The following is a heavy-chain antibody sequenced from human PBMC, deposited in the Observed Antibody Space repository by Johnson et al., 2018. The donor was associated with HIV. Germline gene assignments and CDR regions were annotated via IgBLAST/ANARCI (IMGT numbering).Heavy chain of an antibody. CDR2: IKQDGSEK. Sequence: VQLVESGGGLIQPGGSLRLSCAASGFTVSSNYMNWVRQAPGKGLEWVANIKQDGSEKYYVDSVKGRFTISRDNAKNSLYLQMNSLRAEDTAVYYCARGFDAFDIWGQGTMVTVSS. CDR3: ARGFDAFDI. J-gene: IGHJ3*02. CDR1: GFTVSSNY. V-gene: IGHV3-7*05.